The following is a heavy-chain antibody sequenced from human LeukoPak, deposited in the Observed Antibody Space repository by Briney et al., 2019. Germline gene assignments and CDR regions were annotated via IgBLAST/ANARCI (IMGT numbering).Heavy chain of an antibody. CDR2: FDPEDGET. Sequence: APVKVSCKVSGYTLTELSMHWVRQAPGKGLEWMGGFDPEDGETIYAQKFQGRVTMTEDTSTDTAYMELSSLRSEDTAVYHCATGSQGKPYYFDYWGQGTLVTVSS. CDR3: ATGSQGKPYYFDY. J-gene: IGHJ4*02. D-gene: IGHD3-10*01. V-gene: IGHV1-24*01. CDR1: GYTLTELS.